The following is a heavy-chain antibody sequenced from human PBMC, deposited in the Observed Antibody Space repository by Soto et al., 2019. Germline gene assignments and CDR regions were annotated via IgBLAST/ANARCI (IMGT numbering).Heavy chain of an antibody. D-gene: IGHD6-19*01. CDR2: VSTSGTT. V-gene: IGHV4-4*07. CDR3: AREAGPDRWFDP. Sequence: QVQLQESGPGLVEPSETLSLTCTVSGASISSYFWTWIRQPAGKGLDWIGRVSTSGTTNYNPSLKTRVTMSVATSKNHFSLNLSSVTAADPAVYYCAREAGPDRWFDPWGQGTLVTVSS. J-gene: IGHJ5*02. CDR1: GASISSYF.